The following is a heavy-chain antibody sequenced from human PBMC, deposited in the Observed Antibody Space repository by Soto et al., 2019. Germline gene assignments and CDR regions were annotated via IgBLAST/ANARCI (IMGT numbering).Heavy chain of an antibody. CDR2: INGNGGST. Sequence: EVQLVESGGGVVRPGGSLGLSVEATGFTFKDYGLSGVRQHQGKGREWISGINGNGGSTGNEDSVKGRFTISRDNAKNSLYLQMNSLRAEDTALYYCARVLQQWLLHGDYWGQGTLVNVSS. CDR3: ARVLQQWLLHGDY. CDR1: GFTFKDYG. J-gene: IGHJ4*02. V-gene: IGHV3-20*03. D-gene: IGHD6-19*01.